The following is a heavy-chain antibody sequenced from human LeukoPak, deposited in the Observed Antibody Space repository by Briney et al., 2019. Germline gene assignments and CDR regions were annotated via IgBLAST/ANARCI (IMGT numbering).Heavy chain of an antibody. CDR3: ARDPGGGTDV. J-gene: IGHJ6*02. V-gene: IGHV4-30-2*01. Sequence: PSETLSLTCAVYGGSFSGYSWSWIRQPPGKGLEWIGYIYHSGSTYYNPSLKSRVTISVDRSKNQFSLKLSSVTAADTAVYYCARDPGGGTDVWGQGTTVTVSS. CDR1: GGSFSGYS. CDR2: IYHSGST.